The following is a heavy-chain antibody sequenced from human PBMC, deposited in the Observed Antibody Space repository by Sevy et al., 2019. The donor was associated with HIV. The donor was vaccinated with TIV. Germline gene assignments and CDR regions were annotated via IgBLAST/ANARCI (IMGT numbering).Heavy chain of an antibody. V-gene: IGHV3-7*01. D-gene: IGHD3-3*01. J-gene: IGHJ6*02. CDR3: ATGHIPPALSHDFWSGYYMDGMDV. CDR2: IKHDGSEK. CDR1: GFTLSTYW. Sequence: GGCLRLSCAASGFTLSTYWMNWVRQAPGKGLERLANIKHDGSEKYYVDSVKGRFTISRYTAKNSLYLQMNSLRAEDTAVYYCATGHIPPALSHDFWSGYYMDGMDVWGQGTTVTVSS.